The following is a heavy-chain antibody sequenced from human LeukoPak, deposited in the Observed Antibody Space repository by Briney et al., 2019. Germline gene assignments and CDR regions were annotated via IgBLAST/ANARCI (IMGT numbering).Heavy chain of an antibody. J-gene: IGHJ4*02. Sequence: PGGSLRLSCAASGFTFSSYGMHWVRQAPGKGLEWVAVISYDGSNKYYADSVKGRFTISRDNSKNTLYLQMNSLRAEDTAVYYCARDPANWGVGATGSWGQGTLVTVSS. CDR2: ISYDGSNK. V-gene: IGHV3-30*03. D-gene: IGHD1-26*01. CDR3: ARDPANWGVGATGS. CDR1: GFTFSSYG.